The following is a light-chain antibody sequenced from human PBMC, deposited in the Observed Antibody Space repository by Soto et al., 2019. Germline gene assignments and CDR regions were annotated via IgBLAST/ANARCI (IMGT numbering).Light chain of an antibody. Sequence: QSALAQPASVSGSPGQAITISCTGTSSDVGFYKYVSWYQHHPGKAPKLMIYEVSNRPSGVSNRFSGSKSGNTASLTISGLQAEDEADYYCSSYTSSSPCVFGTGTKVTVL. CDR1: SSDVGFYKY. J-gene: IGLJ1*01. V-gene: IGLV2-14*01. CDR2: EVS. CDR3: SSYTSSSPCV.